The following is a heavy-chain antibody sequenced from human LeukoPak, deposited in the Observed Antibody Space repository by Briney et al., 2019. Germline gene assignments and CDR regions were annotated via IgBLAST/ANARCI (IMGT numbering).Heavy chain of an antibody. V-gene: IGHV4-59*12. CDR3: ARDQGKYYYGSGSYYNVFDY. CDR2: IYYSGST. J-gene: IGHJ4*02. D-gene: IGHD3-10*01. Sequence: SETLSLTCTVSGGSISSYYWSWIRQPPGKGLEWIGYIYYSGSTNYNPSLKSRVTISVDTSKNQFSLKLSSVTAADTAVYYCARDQGKYYYGSGSYYNVFDYWGQGTLVTVSS. CDR1: GGSISSYY.